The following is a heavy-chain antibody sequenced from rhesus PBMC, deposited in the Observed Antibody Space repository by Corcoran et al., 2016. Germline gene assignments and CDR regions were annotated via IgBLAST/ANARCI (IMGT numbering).Heavy chain of an antibody. CDR2: SSGSGRNN. Sequence: QLQLQESGPGLVKPSETLSLTCAVSGGSISSNWWSWIRKPPGNGRSSGSGRNNTHNPSLKSRVPISTDTSKNQLSLKLSAVTAADTAVYYCARDPPGKGTPTGRFDVWGPGVLVTVSS. V-gene: IGHV4-173*01. CDR1: GGSISSNW. J-gene: IGHJ5-1*01. D-gene: IGHD1-38*01. CDR3: ARDPPGKGTPTGRFDV.